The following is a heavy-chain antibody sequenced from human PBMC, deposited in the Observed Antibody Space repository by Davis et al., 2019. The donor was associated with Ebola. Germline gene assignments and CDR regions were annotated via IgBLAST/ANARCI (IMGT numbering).Heavy chain of an antibody. Sequence: ASVKVSCKASGYTFTSYYMHWVRQAPGQGLEWMGIINPSGGSTNYAQKFLGRVTFTADEYTSTTYMELSSLTSEDTAIYYCARPPSDKSGYYLGWGQGTLVTVSS. J-gene: IGHJ4*02. D-gene: IGHD3-22*01. V-gene: IGHV1-46*01. CDR3: ARPPSDKSGYYLG. CDR1: GYTFTSYY. CDR2: INPSGGST.